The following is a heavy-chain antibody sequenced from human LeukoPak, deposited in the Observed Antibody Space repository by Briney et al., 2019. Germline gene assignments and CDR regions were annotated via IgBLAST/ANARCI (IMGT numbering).Heavy chain of an antibody. V-gene: IGHV1-2*02. Sequence: ASVKVSCKASGYTFTGYYMHWVRQAPGQGLEWMGWINPNSGGTNYAQKFQGRVTMTRDTSISTAYMELSRLRSDDTAVYYCASLVRSRYLGYCSGGSCYVDYWGQGTLVTVSS. CDR3: ASLVRSRYLGYCSGGSCYVDY. CDR2: INPNSGGT. CDR1: GYTFTGYY. D-gene: IGHD2-15*01. J-gene: IGHJ4*02.